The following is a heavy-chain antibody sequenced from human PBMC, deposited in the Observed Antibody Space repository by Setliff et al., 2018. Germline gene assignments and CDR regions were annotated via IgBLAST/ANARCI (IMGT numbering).Heavy chain of an antibody. CDR3: ARQNDFWSGQDFDY. CDR1: GFTFSSYS. J-gene: IGHJ4*02. Sequence: QPGGSLRLSCAASGFTFSSYSMNWVRQAPGKGLEWVSYISSSSSTIYYADSVKGRFTISRDNAKNSLYLQMNSLRAEDTAVYYCARQNDFWSGQDFDYWGQGTLVTVSS. V-gene: IGHV3-48*01. CDR2: ISSSSSTI. D-gene: IGHD3-3*01.